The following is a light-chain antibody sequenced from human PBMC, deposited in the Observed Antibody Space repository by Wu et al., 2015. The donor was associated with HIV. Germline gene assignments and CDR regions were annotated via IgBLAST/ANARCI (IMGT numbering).Light chain of an antibody. CDR2: DAS. CDR3: QQRANWPLT. CDR1: QTVYNY. Sequence: EIVLTQSPATLSLSPGERVTLSCRASQTVYNYFAWYQQRPGQAPRLLIKDASNRASGIPDRFSGGGSGTDFTLTISSLEPEDFAVYYCQQRANWPLTFGGGTRLEIK. V-gene: IGKV3-11*01. J-gene: IGKJ4*01.